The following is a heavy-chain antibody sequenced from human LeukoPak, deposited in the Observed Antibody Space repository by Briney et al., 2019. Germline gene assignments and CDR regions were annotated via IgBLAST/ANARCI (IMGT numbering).Heavy chain of an antibody. J-gene: IGHJ6*03. CDR1: GYMFTSYA. CDR2: ISVYNGKT. Sequence: ASVKDSCQASGYMFTSYAIHWVREAPGQGLEWLGWISVYNGKTDYAEGLQGRVTMTTDRSTNTAFMELRSLRSDDTAIYLCARGSGRPYYYYMDAWGTGTAVTVSS. D-gene: IGHD3-10*01. V-gene: IGHV1-18*01. CDR3: ARGSGRPYYYYMDA.